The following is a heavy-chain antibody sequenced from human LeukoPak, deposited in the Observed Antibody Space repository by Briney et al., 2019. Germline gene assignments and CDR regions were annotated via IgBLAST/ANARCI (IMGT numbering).Heavy chain of an antibody. D-gene: IGHD2-2*01. CDR1: GYSFTSYW. CDR2: IYPGDSET. CDR3: ARRLKGSSTSCYDY. J-gene: IGHJ4*02. Sequence: GESLKISCKGSGYSFTSYWIGWVRQMPGKGLEWMGIIYPGDSETRHSPSFQGQVTISADKSISTAYLQWSSLKASDTAMNYCARRLKGSSTSCYDYWGQGTLVTVSS. V-gene: IGHV5-51*01.